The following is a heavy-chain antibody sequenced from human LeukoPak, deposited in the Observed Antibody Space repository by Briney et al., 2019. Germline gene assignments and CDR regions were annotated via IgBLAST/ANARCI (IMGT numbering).Heavy chain of an antibody. CDR2: IYHSGST. CDR1: GYSISSGYY. D-gene: IGHD3-3*01. CDR3: ARHRSTIFGVVAHYYYYMDV. V-gene: IGHV4-38-2*01. Sequence: SETLSLTCAVSGYSISSGYYWGWIRQPPGKGLEWIGSIYHSGSTYYNPSLKSRVTISVDTSKNQFSRKLSSVTAADTAVYYCARHRSTIFGVVAHYYYYMDVWGKGTTVTVSS. J-gene: IGHJ6*03.